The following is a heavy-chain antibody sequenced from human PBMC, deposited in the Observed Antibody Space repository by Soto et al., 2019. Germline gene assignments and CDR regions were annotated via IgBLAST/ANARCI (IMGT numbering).Heavy chain of an antibody. V-gene: IGHV3-23*01. D-gene: IGHD1-1*01. CDR1: GFTFSSYA. Sequence: GGSLRLSCAASGFTFSSYAMSWVRQAPGKGLEWVSAISGSGGSTYYADSVKGRFTISRDNSKNTLYLQMNSLRAEDTAVYYCAPDPGQLEPQDWFDPWGQGTLVTVSS. CDR2: ISGSGGST. J-gene: IGHJ5*02. CDR3: APDPGQLEPQDWFDP.